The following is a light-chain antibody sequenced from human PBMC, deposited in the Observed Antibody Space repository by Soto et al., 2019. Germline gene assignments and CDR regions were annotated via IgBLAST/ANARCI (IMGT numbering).Light chain of an antibody. Sequence: EIVLTQSPATLSLSPGERATLSCWASQSVGRSLAWYQQKPGQAPRLLINDASNRATGIPARFGGSGSGTDFTLTISSLEPEDSGVYYCQQRNDWVTFGGGTKVEIK. J-gene: IGKJ4*01. CDR1: QSVGRS. CDR3: QQRNDWVT. V-gene: IGKV3-11*01. CDR2: DAS.